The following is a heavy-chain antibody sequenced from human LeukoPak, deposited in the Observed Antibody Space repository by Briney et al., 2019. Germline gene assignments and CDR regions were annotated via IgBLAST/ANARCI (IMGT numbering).Heavy chain of an antibody. V-gene: IGHV1-46*01. CDR3: ARGSHYDFWSGYAAVDYFDY. J-gene: IGHJ4*02. Sequence: ASVKVSCKASGYTFTSYYMRWVRQAPGQGLEWMGIINPSGGSTSYAQKFQGRVTMTRDMSTSTVYMELSSLRSEDTAVYYCARGSHYDFWSGYAAVDYFDYWGQGTLVTVSS. D-gene: IGHD3-3*01. CDR2: INPSGGST. CDR1: GYTFTSYY.